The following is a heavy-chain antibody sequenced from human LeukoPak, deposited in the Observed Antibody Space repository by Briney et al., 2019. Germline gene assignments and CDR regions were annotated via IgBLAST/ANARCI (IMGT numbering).Heavy chain of an antibody. V-gene: IGHV1-2*02. CDR2: INPNSGGT. J-gene: IGHJ3*02. CDR1: GYTFTGYY. Sequence: ASVKVSCKASGYTFTGYYMHWVRQAPGQGLEWMGWINPNSGGTNYAQKFQGRVTMTRDTSISTAYMELSRLRSDDTAVYYCARDYYGSEIAFDIWGQGTMVTVSS. D-gene: IGHD3-22*01. CDR3: ARDYYGSEIAFDI.